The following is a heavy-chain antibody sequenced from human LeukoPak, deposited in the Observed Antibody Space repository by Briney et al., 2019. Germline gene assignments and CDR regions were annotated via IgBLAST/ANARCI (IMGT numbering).Heavy chain of an antibody. J-gene: IGHJ4*02. CDR2: ILYDGSKK. CDR3: AKERGGYYSDFDY. CDR1: GFTFTTYG. Sequence: GGSLRLSCAASGFTFTTYGMHWVRQGPGKGLEWVAVILYDGSKKYYADPVKGRFTISRDNSKNTLYLQMNSLRAEDTAVYYCAKERGGYYSDFDYWGQGTLVTVSS. D-gene: IGHD3-22*01. V-gene: IGHV3-30*18.